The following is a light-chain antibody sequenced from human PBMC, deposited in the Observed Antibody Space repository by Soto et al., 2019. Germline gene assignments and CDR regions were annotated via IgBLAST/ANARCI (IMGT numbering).Light chain of an antibody. V-gene: IGKV1-9*01. CDR3: QKLHNFPLT. CDR1: QGISSS. Sequence: DIQLTQSPSLLSASVGDRVTITCRASQGISSSLAWYQQKPGEAPKLLIYAASTLQSGAPSRFSGSGYGTEFTLTISSLQPDDFASYYCQKLHNFPLTFGQGTRLEIK. J-gene: IGKJ5*01. CDR2: AAS.